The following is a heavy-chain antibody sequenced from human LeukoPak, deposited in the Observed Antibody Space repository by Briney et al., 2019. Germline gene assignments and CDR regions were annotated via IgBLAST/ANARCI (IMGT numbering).Heavy chain of an antibody. Sequence: SETLSLTCTVSGGSISSGDYYWSWICQPPGKGLEWIGHIFHSGSTYYNPSLKSRVTISVDTSKNQFSLNLSSVTAADTAVYYCARDLYNSGNDAFDIWGQGTMVTVSS. V-gene: IGHV4-30-4*01. J-gene: IGHJ3*02. D-gene: IGHD5-18*01. CDR2: IFHSGST. CDR3: ARDLYNSGNDAFDI. CDR1: GGSISSGDYY.